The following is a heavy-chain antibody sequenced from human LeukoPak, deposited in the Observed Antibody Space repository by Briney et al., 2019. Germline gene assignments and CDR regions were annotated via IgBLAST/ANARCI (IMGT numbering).Heavy chain of an antibody. V-gene: IGHV3-30*02. CDR3: AKEGEPDTIYDAFDI. CDR1: GFTFSSYG. D-gene: IGHD3-16*01. Sequence: GSLRLSCAASGFTFSSYGMHWVRQAPGKGLEWVAFIRYDGSNKYYADSVKGRFTISRDNSKNTLYLQMNSLRAEDTAVYYCAKEGEPDTIYDAFDIWGQGTMVTVSS. J-gene: IGHJ3*02. CDR2: IRYDGSNK.